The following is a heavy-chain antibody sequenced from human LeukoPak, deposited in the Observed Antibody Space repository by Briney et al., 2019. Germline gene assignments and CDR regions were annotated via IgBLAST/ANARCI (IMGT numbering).Heavy chain of an antibody. J-gene: IGHJ4*02. CDR3: ARDALWFGEIGYYSDY. Sequence: GGSLRLSCAASGFTFSSYEMNWVRQAPGKGLEWVSYIGSSGSTIYYADSVKGRFTISRDNAKNSLYLQMNSLRAEDTAVYYCARDALWFGEIGYYSDYWGQGTLVTVSS. D-gene: IGHD3-10*01. V-gene: IGHV3-48*03. CDR2: IGSSGSTI. CDR1: GFTFSSYE.